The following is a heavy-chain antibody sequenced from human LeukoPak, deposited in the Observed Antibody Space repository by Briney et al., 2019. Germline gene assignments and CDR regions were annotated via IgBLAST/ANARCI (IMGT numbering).Heavy chain of an antibody. CDR3: AKDPYHTIFGVVIGTFDP. CDR1: GFTFSSYG. Sequence: GGSLRLSCAASGFTFSSYGMHWVRQAPGKGLKWVAFIRYDGSNKYYADSVKGRFTISRDNSKNTLYLQMNSLRAEDTAVYYCAKDPYHTIFGVVIGTFDPWGQGTLVTVSS. J-gene: IGHJ5*02. D-gene: IGHD3-3*01. V-gene: IGHV3-30*02. CDR2: IRYDGSNK.